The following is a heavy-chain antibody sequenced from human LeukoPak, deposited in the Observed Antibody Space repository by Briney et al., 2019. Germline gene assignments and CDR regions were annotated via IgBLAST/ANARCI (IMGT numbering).Heavy chain of an antibody. CDR2: ISYDGSNK. V-gene: IGHV3-30*18. Sequence: GRSLRLSCAASGFTFSSYGMHWVRQAPGKGLEWVAVISYDGSNKYYADSVKGRFTISRDNSKNTLYLQMNSLRAEDTAVYYCAKVNNDFWSGYYYYYYMDVWGKGTTVTVSS. D-gene: IGHD3-3*01. CDR3: AKVNNDFWSGYYYYYYMDV. J-gene: IGHJ6*03. CDR1: GFTFSSYG.